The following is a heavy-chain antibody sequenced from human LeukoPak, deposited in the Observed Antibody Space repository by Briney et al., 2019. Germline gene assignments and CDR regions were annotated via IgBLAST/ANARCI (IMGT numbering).Heavy chain of an antibody. CDR2: ISSSGSTI. CDR3: ARGEAQWQESYFDY. CDR1: GFTFSSYE. V-gene: IGHV3-48*03. Sequence: GGSLRLSCAASGFTFSSYEMNWVRQAPGKGLEWVSYISSSGSTIYYADSVKGRFTISRDNAKNSLYLQMNSLRAEDTAVYYCARGEAQWQESYFDYWGQGTLVAVSS. J-gene: IGHJ4*02. D-gene: IGHD6-19*01.